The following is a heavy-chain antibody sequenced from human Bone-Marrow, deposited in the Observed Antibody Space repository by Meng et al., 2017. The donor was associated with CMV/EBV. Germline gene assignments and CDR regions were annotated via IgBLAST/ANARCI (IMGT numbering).Heavy chain of an antibody. CDR2: IGGSGGST. V-gene: IGHV3-23*01. CDR3: AKVVTMVRGAIDY. CDR1: GFTFSSYA. Sequence: AASGFTFSSYAMSWVRQAPGKGLEWVSAIGGSGGSTYYADSVKGRFTISRDNSKNTLYLQMNSLRAEDTAVYYCAKVVTMVRGAIDYWGQGTLVTVSS. J-gene: IGHJ4*02. D-gene: IGHD3-10*01.